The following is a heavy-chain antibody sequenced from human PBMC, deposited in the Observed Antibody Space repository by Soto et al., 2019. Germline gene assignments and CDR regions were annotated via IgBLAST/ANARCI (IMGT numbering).Heavy chain of an antibody. CDR2: INPATGAA. Sequence: QLHLVQSGAVVKKPGASVPVSCSASGYPVTAYYMHWVRQAPGRGLEWMGGINPATGAAKYTQTFQGKVTMTRDASTRTVFMELSGLTSEDTAVFYCARGGGVGVAGSAAFDMWGQGTLITVSS. CDR3: ARGGGVGVAGSAAFDM. V-gene: IGHV1-2*02. J-gene: IGHJ3*02. CDR1: GYPVTAYY. D-gene: IGHD3-3*01.